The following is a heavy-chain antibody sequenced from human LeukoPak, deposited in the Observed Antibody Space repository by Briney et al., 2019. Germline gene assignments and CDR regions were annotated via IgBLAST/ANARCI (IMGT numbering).Heavy chain of an antibody. Sequence: GGSLRLSCAASGFTFSSYWMSWVRQAPGKGLEWVSYISSSGSTIYYADSVKGRFTISRDNAKNSLYLQMNSLRAEDTAVYYCARDYYDSSGSYSFDYWGQGTLVTVSS. V-gene: IGHV3-48*04. CDR2: ISSSGSTI. CDR1: GFTFSSYW. D-gene: IGHD3-22*01. J-gene: IGHJ4*02. CDR3: ARDYYDSSGSYSFDY.